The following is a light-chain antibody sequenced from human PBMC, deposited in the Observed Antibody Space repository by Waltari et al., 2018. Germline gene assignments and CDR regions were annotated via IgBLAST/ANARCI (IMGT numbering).Light chain of an antibody. V-gene: IGKV4-1*01. Sequence: DIVLTPSPAYLSVSLGERATLPCTSRPTVSFVSSEKNSLAWYQQKSRQTPKFLIYWAGVRDSGVPARFSGSGSGTKYTLTISGLQAEDSAVYYCQQYATSPFTFGPGTTVEI. CDR2: WAG. J-gene: IGKJ3*01. CDR3: QQYATSPFT. CDR1: PTVSFVSSEKNS.